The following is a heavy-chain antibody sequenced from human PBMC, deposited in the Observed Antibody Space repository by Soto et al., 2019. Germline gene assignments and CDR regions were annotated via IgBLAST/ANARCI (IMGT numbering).Heavy chain of an antibody. CDR2: IMPVFPTP. CDR3: ARDKGRQQLGGNYYYIMDV. V-gene: IGHV1-69*12. CDR1: GGTFRTSA. Sequence: QVQLVQSGAEVKKPGSSVKVSCKTSGGTFRTSAISWVRQAPGQGLEWMGGIMPVFPTPDYAQKFQGRVTITADESTGTAYMALSSLRSEDTAVYYWARDKGRQQLGGNYYYIMDVWGQGTTVTVSS. J-gene: IGHJ6*01. D-gene: IGHD3-3*02.